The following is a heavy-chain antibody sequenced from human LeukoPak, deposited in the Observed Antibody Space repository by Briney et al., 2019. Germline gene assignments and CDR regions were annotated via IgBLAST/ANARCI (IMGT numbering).Heavy chain of an antibody. CDR2: LYAEDGET. V-gene: IGHV1-24*01. D-gene: IGHD2-15*01. CDR3: ATALSKDPLNWFDP. CDR1: GYTLTESS. J-gene: IGHJ5*02. Sequence: ASGKVSCKVSGYTLTESSMHWVRQAPGKGLEWMVHLYAEDGETIYAQNFQGRVSMTQDTSPGTDYMELRSLRSEDTAVYYCATALSKDPLNWFDPWGQGTLVTVSS.